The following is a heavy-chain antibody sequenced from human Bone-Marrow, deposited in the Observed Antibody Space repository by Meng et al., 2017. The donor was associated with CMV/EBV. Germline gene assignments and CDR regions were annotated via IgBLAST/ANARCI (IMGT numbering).Heavy chain of an antibody. Sequence: GGSLRLSCAASGFTFSSYEMNWVRQAPGKGLEWASYISSSGSTIYYADSVEGRFTISRDNAKNSLYLQMNSLRAEDTAVYYCARAQAPGYCSSTSCLPHYYYYYGMDVWGQGTTVTVSS. CDR2: ISSSGSTI. D-gene: IGHD2-2*01. J-gene: IGHJ6*02. CDR3: ARAQAPGYCSSTSCLPHYYYYYGMDV. V-gene: IGHV3-48*03. CDR1: GFTFSSYE.